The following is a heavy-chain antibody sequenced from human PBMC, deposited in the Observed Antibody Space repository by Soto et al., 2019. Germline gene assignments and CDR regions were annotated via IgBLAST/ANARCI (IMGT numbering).Heavy chain of an antibody. V-gene: IGHV1-18*01. J-gene: IGHJ4*02. CDR2: ISAHTGNT. CDR3: ARGRDGDY. CDR1: GYAFTTYG. D-gene: IGHD6-6*01. Sequence: QVHLVQSGAEVKKPGASVKVSCKGSGYAFTTYGITWVRQAPGQGLEWMGWISAHTGNTNYAQKLQGRVTGTRDTSTSTAYMELRSLRSDDTAVYYCARGRDGDYWGQGALVTVSS.